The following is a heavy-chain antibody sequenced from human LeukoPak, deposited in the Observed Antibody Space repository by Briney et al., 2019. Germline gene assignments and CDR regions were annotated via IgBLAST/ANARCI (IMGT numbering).Heavy chain of an antibody. CDR3: ARGPFGNFFTLYYFDY. CDR2: IYYNVST. Sequence: SETLSLTCTVSGGSISSSSYYWGWIRQPPGKGLEWIGYIYYNVSTNYNPSLKSRVTISVDTSMNQFSLKLSSVTAADTAVYYCARGPFGNFFTLYYFDYWGQGTLVTVSS. J-gene: IGHJ4*02. V-gene: IGHV4-61*05. D-gene: IGHD1-7*01. CDR1: GGSISSSSYY.